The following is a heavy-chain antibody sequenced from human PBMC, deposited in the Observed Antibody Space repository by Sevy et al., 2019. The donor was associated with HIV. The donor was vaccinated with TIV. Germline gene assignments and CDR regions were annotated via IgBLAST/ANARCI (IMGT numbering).Heavy chain of an antibody. Sequence: GGSLRLSCAASGFTFRNYVMNWVRQPPGKGLEWVSYISSSSSTIYYADSVKGRFTISRDNAKNSLYLQMNSLRDEDTAVYYCARDQWDMASYYFDYWGQGTLVTVSS. CDR3: ARDQWDMASYYFDY. CDR2: ISSSSSTI. V-gene: IGHV3-48*02. D-gene: IGHD2-15*01. J-gene: IGHJ4*02. CDR1: GFTFRNYV.